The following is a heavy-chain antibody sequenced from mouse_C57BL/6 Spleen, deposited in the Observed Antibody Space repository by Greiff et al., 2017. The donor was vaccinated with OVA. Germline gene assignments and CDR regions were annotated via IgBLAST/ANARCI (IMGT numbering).Heavy chain of an antibody. CDR2: IDPSDSYN. V-gene: IGHV1-59*01. CDR1: GYTFTSSW. J-gene: IGHJ3*01. D-gene: IGHD2-4*01. Sequence: QVQLQQPGAELVRPGPSVKLSCKASGYTFTSSWMHWVKQRPGQGLEWIGVIDPSDSYNTSNQKFKGKATLTVDTSASTDYMKLSSLTSENSAVYYCARGLYYDYDVPFAYWGQGTLVTVSA. CDR3: ARGLYYDYDVPFAY.